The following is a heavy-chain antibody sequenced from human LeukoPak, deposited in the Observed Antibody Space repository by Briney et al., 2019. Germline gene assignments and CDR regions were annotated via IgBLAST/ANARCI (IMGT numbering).Heavy chain of an antibody. Sequence: GGSLRLSCAASGFTFSGYAMSWVRQAPGKGLEWVSANSGSGGSTYYADSVKGRFTISRDNSKNTLYLQMNSLRAEDTSVFYCEKERNLLGSSWCSPHYNVVWGKGNTCTVSS. V-gene: IGHV3-23*01. CDR3: EKERNLLGSSWCSPHYNVV. J-gene: IGHJ6*04. CDR1: GFTFSGYA. CDR2: NSGSGGST. D-gene: IGHD6-13*01.